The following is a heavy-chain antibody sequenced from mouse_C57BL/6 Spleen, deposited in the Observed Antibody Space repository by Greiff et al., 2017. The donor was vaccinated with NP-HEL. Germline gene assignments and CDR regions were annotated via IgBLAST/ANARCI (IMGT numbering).Heavy chain of an antibody. CDR2: IDPSDSYT. V-gene: IGHV1-69*01. Sequence: VKLQQPGAELVMPGASVKLSCKASGYTFTSYWMHWVKQRPGQGLEWIGEIDPSDSYTNYNQKFKGKSTLTVDKSSSTAYMQLSSLTSEDSAVYYCARRGDYGYAMDYWGQGTSVTVSS. J-gene: IGHJ4*01. CDR3: ARRGDYGYAMDY. D-gene: IGHD1-1*02. CDR1: GYTFTSYW.